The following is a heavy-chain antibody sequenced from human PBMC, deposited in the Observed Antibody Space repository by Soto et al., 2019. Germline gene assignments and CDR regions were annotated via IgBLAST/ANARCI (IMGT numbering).Heavy chain of an antibody. CDR3: ARDGLYFGTDRAAPDLIPERAYGMDV. CDR2: ISSSSSYI. V-gene: IGHV3-21*01. D-gene: IGHD3-9*01. Sequence: GGSLRLSCAASGFTFSSYSMNWVRQAPGKGLEWVSSISSSSSYIYYADSVKGRCTISRDNAKNSLYLQMNSLRAEDTAVYYCARDGLYFGTDRAAPDLIPERAYGMDVWGQGTTVTVSS. J-gene: IGHJ6*02. CDR1: GFTFSSYS.